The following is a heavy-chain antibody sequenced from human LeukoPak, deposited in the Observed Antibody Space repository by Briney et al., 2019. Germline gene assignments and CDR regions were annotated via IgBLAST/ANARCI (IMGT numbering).Heavy chain of an antibody. CDR1: GFTFSSYE. CDR3: ARGYSSQFDY. V-gene: IGHV3-48*03. Sequence: GGSLRLPCAASGFTFSSYEMNWVRRAPGKGLEWVSYISSSGSTIYYADSVKGRFTISRGNAKNSLYLQMNSLRAEDTAVYYCARGYSSQFDYWGQGTLVTVSS. CDR2: ISSSGSTI. J-gene: IGHJ4*02. D-gene: IGHD6-13*01.